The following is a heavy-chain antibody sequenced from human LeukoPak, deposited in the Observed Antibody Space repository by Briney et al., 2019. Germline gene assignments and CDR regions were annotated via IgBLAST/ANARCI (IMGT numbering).Heavy chain of an antibody. V-gene: IGHV1-18*04. D-gene: IGHD2-2*01. CDR1: GYTFTSYG. CDR3: CLVVVPAAVDY. J-gene: IGHJ4*02. Sequence: ASVKVSCKASGYTFTSYGISWVRQAPGQGLEWMGWISAYNGNTNYAQKLQGRVTMTTDTSTGTAYMELRSLRSDDTAVYYCCLVVVPAAVDYWGQGTLVTVSS. CDR2: ISAYNGNT.